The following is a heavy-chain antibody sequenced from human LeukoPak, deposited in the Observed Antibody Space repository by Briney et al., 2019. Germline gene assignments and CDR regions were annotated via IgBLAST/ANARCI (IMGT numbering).Heavy chain of an antibody. Sequence: GGSLRLSCSASGFTFRSFAMFWVRQAPGKGLEYVSAISSSGDSTHYTDSLRGRFTISRDNSKNTVYLQMSGLRSEDTAVYSCAKDVGSGTYYHSSLSLDVWGQGTTVTVSS. CDR3: AKDVGSGTYYHSSLSLDV. CDR2: ISSSGDST. CDR1: GFTFRSFA. D-gene: IGHD3-10*01. J-gene: IGHJ6*02. V-gene: IGHV3-64*04.